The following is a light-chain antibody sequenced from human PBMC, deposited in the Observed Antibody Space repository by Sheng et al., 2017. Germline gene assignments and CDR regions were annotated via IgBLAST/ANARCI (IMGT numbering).Light chain of an antibody. V-gene: IGKV3-20*01. Sequence: EIVLTQSPGTLSLSPGERATLSCRASQRITSNYIAWFQQRPGQAPRLLVFSASTRATGIPDRFSGSGSGTDFTLTISRLEPADFAEYFCQQYGSSPSFGGGTKVEI. CDR2: SAS. CDR3: QQYGSSPS. J-gene: IGKJ4*01. CDR1: QRITSNY.